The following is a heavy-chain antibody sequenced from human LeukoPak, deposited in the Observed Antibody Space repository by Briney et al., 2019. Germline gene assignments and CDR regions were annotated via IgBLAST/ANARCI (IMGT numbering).Heavy chain of an antibody. Sequence: PSETLSLTCAVYGGSFSGYYWSWIRQPPGKGLEWIGEINHSGSTNYNPSLKSRVTISVDTSKNQFSLKLSSVTAADTAVYYCARAGYYDFWSGYTPLYGTDVWGQGTTVTVSS. CDR3: ARAGYYDFWSGYTPLYGTDV. CDR2: INHSGST. CDR1: GGSFSGYY. D-gene: IGHD3-3*01. V-gene: IGHV4-34*01. J-gene: IGHJ6*02.